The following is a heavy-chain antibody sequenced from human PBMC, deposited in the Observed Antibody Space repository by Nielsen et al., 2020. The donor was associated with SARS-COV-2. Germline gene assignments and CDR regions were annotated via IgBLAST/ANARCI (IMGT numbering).Heavy chain of an antibody. D-gene: IGHD1-26*01. CDR1: GFTFGDYA. CDR2: ISYDGSNK. Sequence: GESLKISCTASGFTFGDYAMSWFRQAPGKGLEWVAVISYDGSNKYYADSVKGRFTISRDNSKNTLYLQMNSLRAEDTAVYYCARSNSGSYYYGMDVWGQGTTVTVSS. CDR3: ARSNSGSYYYGMDV. J-gene: IGHJ6*02. V-gene: IGHV3-30-3*01.